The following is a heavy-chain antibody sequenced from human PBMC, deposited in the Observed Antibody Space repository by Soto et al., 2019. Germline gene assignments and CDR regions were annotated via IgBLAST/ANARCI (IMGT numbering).Heavy chain of an antibody. D-gene: IGHD3-3*01. J-gene: IGHJ6*02. V-gene: IGHV1-8*01. CDR3: IGWSGPGAMDV. CDR1: GYTFTNYD. Sequence: GASVKVSCKASGYTFTNYDINWVRQATGQGLEWMGWMNPNSGNTGSAQKFQGRVTMTRNTSISTAYMELSSLRSEDTAVYYCIGWSGPGAMDVWGQGTTVTVSS. CDR2: MNPNSGNT.